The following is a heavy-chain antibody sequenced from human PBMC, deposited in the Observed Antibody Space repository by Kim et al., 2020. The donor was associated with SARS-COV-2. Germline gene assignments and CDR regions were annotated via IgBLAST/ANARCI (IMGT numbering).Heavy chain of an antibody. V-gene: IGHV3-30*18. J-gene: IGHJ6*02. D-gene: IGHD6-19*01. CDR2: ISYDGSNK. Sequence: GGSLRLSCAASGFTFSSYGMHWVRQAPGKGLEWVAVISYDGSNKYYADSVKGRFTISRDNSKNTLYLQMNSLRAEDTAVYYCAKDGVVEGGGQWLSYYYGMDVWGQGTTVTVSS. CDR1: GFTFSSYG. CDR3: AKDGVVEGGGQWLSYYYGMDV.